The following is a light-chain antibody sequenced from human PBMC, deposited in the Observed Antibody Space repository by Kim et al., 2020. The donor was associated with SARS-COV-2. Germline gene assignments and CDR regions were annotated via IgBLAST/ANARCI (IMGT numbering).Light chain of an antibody. V-gene: IGKV3-20*01. CDR1: QSVSSSY. J-gene: IGKJ2*01. CDR3: QQYGTSPSMYT. Sequence: EIVLTQSPGTLSLSPGERGTLSCRASQSVSSSYLAWYQQKRGQSPRLLIYGASSRATGIPDRFRGSGSGTDFTLTISRLEPEDFAVYYCQQYGTSPSMYTFGQGTKLEI. CDR2: GAS.